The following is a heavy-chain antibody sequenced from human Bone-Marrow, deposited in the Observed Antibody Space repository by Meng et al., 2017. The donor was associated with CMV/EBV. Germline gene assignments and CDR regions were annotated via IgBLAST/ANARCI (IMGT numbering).Heavy chain of an antibody. CDR2: TNPNSGDT. Sequence: ASVKVSCKASGYTFNSYDINWVRQATGQGLEWMGWTNPNSGDTGYAQKFQGRVTITTDESTSTAYMELSSLRSEDTAVYYCARGRVGATRRAFDIWGQGTMVTVSS. CDR3: ARGRVGATRRAFDI. CDR1: GYTFNSYD. V-gene: IGHV1-8*01. D-gene: IGHD1-26*01. J-gene: IGHJ3*02.